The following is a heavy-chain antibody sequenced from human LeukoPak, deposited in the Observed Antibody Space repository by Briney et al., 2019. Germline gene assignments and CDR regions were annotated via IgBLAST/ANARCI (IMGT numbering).Heavy chain of an antibody. CDR2: ISHDGGNK. V-gene: IGHV3-30*18. CDR1: GFTFSVYG. J-gene: IGHJ4*02. CDR3: AKPRGGYYFDY. Sequence: PGGSLRLSCAASGFTFSVYGMHWVRQGPGKGLEWVALISHDGGNKNYTDSVKGRFTISRDNSKNTVYLQVNSLRPEDTAVYYCAKPRGGYYFDYWGQGTLVTVSS. D-gene: IGHD3-3*01.